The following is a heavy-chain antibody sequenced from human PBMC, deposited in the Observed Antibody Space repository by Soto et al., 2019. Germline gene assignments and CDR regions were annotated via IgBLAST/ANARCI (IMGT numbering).Heavy chain of an antibody. J-gene: IGHJ6*02. CDR1: GGSFSCYY. CDR3: ARDRKTYYDFWSGYSGYYYGMDV. CDR2: INHSGST. V-gene: IGHV4-34*01. Sequence: PSETLSLTCAVYGGSFSCYYWSWIRQPPGKGLEWIGEINHSGSTNYNPSLKSRVTISVDTSKNQFSLKLSSVTAADTAVYYCARDRKTYYDFWSGYSGYYYGMDVWGQGTTVTVSS. D-gene: IGHD3-3*01.